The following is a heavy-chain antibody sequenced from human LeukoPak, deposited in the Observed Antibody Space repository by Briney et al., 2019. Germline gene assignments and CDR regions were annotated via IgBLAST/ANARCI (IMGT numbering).Heavy chain of an antibody. Sequence: SETLSLTCTVSGGSISSYHWSWIRQPPGKGLEWIGYIYYSGSTNYNPSLKSRVTISVDTSKNQFSLKLSSVTAADTAVYYCARVSGYSSSWRGSYYFDYWGQGTLVTVSS. D-gene: IGHD6-13*01. J-gene: IGHJ4*02. V-gene: IGHV4-59*01. CDR2: IYYSGST. CDR3: ARVSGYSSSWRGSYYFDY. CDR1: GGSISSYH.